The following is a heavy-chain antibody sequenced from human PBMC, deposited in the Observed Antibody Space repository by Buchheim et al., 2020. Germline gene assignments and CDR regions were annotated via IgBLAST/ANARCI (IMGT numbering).Heavy chain of an antibody. J-gene: IGHJ4*02. Sequence: EVHLVESGGGLVQPGGSLRLSCTASGFPFSSHEMNWVRQAPGKGLEWVSYIGSSGYSIYYADSVKGRFTISSDNARNSLYLQVNSLRAEDTAVYYCARGPLLDYWGQGTL. CDR3: ARGPLLDY. V-gene: IGHV3-48*03. D-gene: IGHD1-14*01. CDR1: GFPFSSHE. CDR2: IGSSGYSI.